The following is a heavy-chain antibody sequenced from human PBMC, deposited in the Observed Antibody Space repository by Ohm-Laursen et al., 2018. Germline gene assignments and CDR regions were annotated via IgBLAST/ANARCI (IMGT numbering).Heavy chain of an antibody. CDR1: GFTFDDYA. CDR2: ISWNSGSI. D-gene: IGHD2-2*02. Sequence: SLRLSCSASGFTFDDYAMHWVRQAPGKGLEWVSGISWNSGSIGYADSVKGRFTISRDNAKNSLYLQMNSLRVEDTALYYCAKDVFWGYCSSTSCSTVYWGQGTLVTVSS. J-gene: IGHJ4*02. V-gene: IGHV3-9*01. CDR3: AKDVFWGYCSSTSCSTVY.